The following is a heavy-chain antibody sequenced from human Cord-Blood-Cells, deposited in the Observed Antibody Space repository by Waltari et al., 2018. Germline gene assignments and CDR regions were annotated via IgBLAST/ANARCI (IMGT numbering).Heavy chain of an antibody. D-gene: IGHD6-6*01. CDR2: INHSGST. CDR1: GGPFSGYY. Sequence: QVQLQQWGAGLFKPSETLSLTGAVYGGPFSGYYWSWIRQPPGKGLEWIGEINHSGSTNYNPSLKSRVTISVDTSKNQFSLKLSSVTAADTAVYYCARDLAARYAFDIWGQGTMVTVSS. CDR3: ARDLAARYAFDI. V-gene: IGHV4-34*01. J-gene: IGHJ3*02.